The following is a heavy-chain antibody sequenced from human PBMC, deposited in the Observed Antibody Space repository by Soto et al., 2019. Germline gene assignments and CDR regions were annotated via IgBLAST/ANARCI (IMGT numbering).Heavy chain of an antibody. CDR1: GFTFSDHY. D-gene: IGHD2-21*02. J-gene: IGHJ4*02. CDR3: ARESYCGGDCFPDY. Sequence: EVQLVESGGGLVQPGGSLRLSFAASGFTFSDHYMDWVRQAPGKGLEWVGRTRNKANSYTTEYAASVKGRFTISRDDSKNSLYLQMNSLKTEDTAVYYCARESYCGGDCFPDYWGQGTLVTVSS. CDR2: TRNKANSYTT. V-gene: IGHV3-72*01.